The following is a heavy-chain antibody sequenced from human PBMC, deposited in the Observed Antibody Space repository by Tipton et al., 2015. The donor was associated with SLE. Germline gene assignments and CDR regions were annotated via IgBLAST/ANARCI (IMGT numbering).Heavy chain of an antibody. CDR3: ARDPMGS. J-gene: IGHJ5*02. CDR2: ISYDGSNK. CDR1: GFTFSSYA. Sequence: SLRLSCAASGFTFSSYAMHWVRQAPGKGLEWVAVISYDGSNKYYADSVKGRFTISRDNSKNTLYLQMNSLRAEDTAVYYCARDPMGSWGQGPLVTVSS. V-gene: IGHV3-30*04.